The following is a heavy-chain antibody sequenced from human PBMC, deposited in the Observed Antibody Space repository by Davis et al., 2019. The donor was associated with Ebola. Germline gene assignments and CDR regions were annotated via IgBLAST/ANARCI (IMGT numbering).Heavy chain of an antibody. V-gene: IGHV3-23*01. CDR2: ISDGGSGT. D-gene: IGHD6-13*01. Sequence: GGSLRLSCAASGFTFSSYAMSWVRQVPGKGLEWVSGISDGGSGTSYADSVKGRFTISRDNSKNTLYLQMNSLRAEDTALYYCAKDSSSSSHYYYGMDVWGQGTTVTVSS. J-gene: IGHJ6*02. CDR1: GFTFSSYA. CDR3: AKDSSSSSHYYYGMDV.